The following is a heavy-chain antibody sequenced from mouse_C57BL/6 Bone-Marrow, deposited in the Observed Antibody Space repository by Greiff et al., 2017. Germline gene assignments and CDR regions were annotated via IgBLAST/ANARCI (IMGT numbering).Heavy chain of an antibody. CDR1: GFTFSSYG. Sequence: EVQLVESGGDLVKPGGSLKLSCAASGFTFSSYGMSWVRQTPDKRLEWVATISSGGSYTYYPDSVKGRFTISRDNAKNTLYLQMSSLKSEDTAMYYCAREGTGKAYWGQGTVVTVSA. CDR3: AREGTGKAY. V-gene: IGHV5-6*01. J-gene: IGHJ3*01. D-gene: IGHD4-1*01. CDR2: ISSGGSYT.